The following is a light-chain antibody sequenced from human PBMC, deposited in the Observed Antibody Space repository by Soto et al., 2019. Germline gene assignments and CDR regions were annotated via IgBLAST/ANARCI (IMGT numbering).Light chain of an antibody. J-gene: IGKJ3*01. Sequence: IQMTQSPSSLSASVGDRVTITCQATQDIRKYLNWYQQKPGKAPKLLIYDASNLQSGVPSRFIGSGYATDFSLTISSLQPEDFATYYCQQTYKNSWTFGPGTKVDIK. V-gene: IGKV1-39*01. CDR3: QQTYKNSWT. CDR1: QDIRKY. CDR2: DAS.